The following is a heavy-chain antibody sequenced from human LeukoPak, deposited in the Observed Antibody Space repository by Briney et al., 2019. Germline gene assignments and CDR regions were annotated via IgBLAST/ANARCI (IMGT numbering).Heavy chain of an antibody. CDR3: AKGGWYDSSGYYGGYFDY. J-gene: IGHJ4*02. V-gene: IGHV3-30*18. CDR1: GFTFSSYG. D-gene: IGHD3-22*01. CDR2: ISYDGSNK. Sequence: PGGSLRLSCAASGFTFSSYGMHWVRQAPGKGLEWVAVISYDGSNKYYADSVKGRFTISRDNSKNTLYLQMNSLRAEDTAVYYCAKGGWYDSSGYYGGYFDYWGQGTLVTVSS.